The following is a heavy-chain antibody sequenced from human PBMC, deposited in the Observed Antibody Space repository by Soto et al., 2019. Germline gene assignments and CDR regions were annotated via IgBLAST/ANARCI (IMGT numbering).Heavy chain of an antibody. Sequence: SVKVSCKASGGTFSSYAISWVRQAPGQGLEWMGGIIPIFGTANYAQKFQGRVTITADESTSTAYMELSSLRSEDTAVYYCARVGGDGYNLAAFDIWGQGTMVTVSS. V-gene: IGHV1-69*13. CDR2: IIPIFGTA. J-gene: IGHJ3*02. CDR3: ARVGGDGYNLAAFDI. CDR1: GGTFSSYA. D-gene: IGHD2-21*01.